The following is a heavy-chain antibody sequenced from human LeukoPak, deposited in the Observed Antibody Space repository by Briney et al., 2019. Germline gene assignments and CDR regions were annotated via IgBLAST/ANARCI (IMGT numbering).Heavy chain of an antibody. CDR3: TTDSPDCSSTSCYPRYYYYYMDV. CDR2: IKSKTDGGTT. D-gene: IGHD2-2*01. CDR1: GFTFRNAW. V-gene: IGHV3-15*01. J-gene: IGHJ6*03. Sequence: GGSLRLSCAASGFTFRNAWMSWVRQAPGKGLEWVGRIKSKTDGGTTDYAAPVKGRFTISRDDSKNTLYLQMNSLKTEDTAVYYCTTDSPDCSSTSCYPRYYYYYMDVWGKGTTVTVSS.